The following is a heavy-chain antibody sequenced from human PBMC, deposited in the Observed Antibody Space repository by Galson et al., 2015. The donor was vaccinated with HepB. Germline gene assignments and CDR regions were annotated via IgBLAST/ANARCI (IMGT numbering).Heavy chain of an antibody. Sequence: SLRLSCAASGFTFSSNWMSWVRQPPGKGLEWVAHIKQDGSDKYYVDSVKGRFTISRDNAKKSLYLQMNSLRTEDTAVYFCARGSSSSSRGPLFDYWGQGTLVTVSS. V-gene: IGHV3-7*03. D-gene: IGHD6-6*01. CDR1: GFTFSSNW. CDR3: ARGSSSSSRGPLFDY. J-gene: IGHJ4*02. CDR2: IKQDGSDK.